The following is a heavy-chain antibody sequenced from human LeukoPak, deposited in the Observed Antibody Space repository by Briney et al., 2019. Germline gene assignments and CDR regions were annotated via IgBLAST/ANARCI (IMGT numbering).Heavy chain of an antibody. J-gene: IGHJ4*02. CDR1: GYTFTDYY. V-gene: IGHV1-2*02. Sequence: GASVKVSCKASGYTFTDYYMHWVRQAPGQGLEWMGWINPNSGGTNYAQKFQGRVTMTRDTSISTAYMELSRLRSDDTAVYYCARDHNYYGSGSYYNVDYWGQGTLVTVSS. CDR3: ARDHNYYGSGSYYNVDY. D-gene: IGHD3-10*01. CDR2: INPNSGGT.